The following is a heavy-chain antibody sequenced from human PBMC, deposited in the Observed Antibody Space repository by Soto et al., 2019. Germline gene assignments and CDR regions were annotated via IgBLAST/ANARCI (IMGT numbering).Heavy chain of an antibody. V-gene: IGHV5-51*01. Sequence: GESLKISCKGSGYSFTSYWIGWVRQMPGKGLEWMGIIYPGDSDTRYSPSFQGQVTISADKSISTAYLQWSSLKASDTAMYYCARLGLFYPGTPGVYYYYGMDVWGQETTVTVSS. CDR3: ARLGLFYPGTPGVYYYYGMDV. CDR2: IYPGDSDT. D-gene: IGHD3-16*01. J-gene: IGHJ6*02. CDR1: GYSFTSYW.